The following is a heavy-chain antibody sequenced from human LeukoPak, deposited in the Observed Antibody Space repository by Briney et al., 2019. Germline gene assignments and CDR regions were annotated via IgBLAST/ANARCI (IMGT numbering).Heavy chain of an antibody. CDR3: AASYGDYGTFDY. J-gene: IGHJ4*02. CDR2: INPNSGGT. V-gene: IGHV1-2*06. Sequence: ASVKVSCKASGYTFTGYYMHWVRQAPGQGLEWMGRINPNSGGTNYAQKFQGRVTMTRDTSISTAHMELSRLRSDDTAVYYCAASYGDYGTFDYWGQGTLVTVSS. D-gene: IGHD4-17*01. CDR1: GYTFTGYY.